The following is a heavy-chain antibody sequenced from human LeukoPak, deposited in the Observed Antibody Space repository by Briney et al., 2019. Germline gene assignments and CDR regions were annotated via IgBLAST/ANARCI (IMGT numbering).Heavy chain of an antibody. V-gene: IGHV1-69*13. CDR3: ARDRYAYQLLQGAHDAFDI. CDR2: VIPIFGTA. D-gene: IGHD2-2*01. CDR1: GGTFSSYA. J-gene: IGHJ3*02. Sequence: SVKVSCKASGGTFSSYAISWVRQAPGQGLEWMGGVIPIFGTANYAQKFQGRVTITADESTSTAYMELSSLRSEDTAVYYCARDRYAYQLLQGAHDAFDIWGQGTMVTVSS.